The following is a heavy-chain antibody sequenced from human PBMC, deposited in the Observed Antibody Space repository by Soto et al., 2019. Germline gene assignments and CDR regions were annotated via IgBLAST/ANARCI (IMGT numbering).Heavy chain of an antibody. CDR1: GFTFSNYW. J-gene: IGHJ4*02. Sequence: EVQLVESGGGLVQPGGSLRLSCAGSGFTFSNYWMHWVRQAPGKGLEWVSRIDHDGPTDYADSVRGRFTISRDNAENTLYLQTTSLRPEDTAVYYCVRDSHGDYWGQGTLVTVSS. CDR2: IDHDGPT. CDR3: VRDSHGDY. V-gene: IGHV3-74*01.